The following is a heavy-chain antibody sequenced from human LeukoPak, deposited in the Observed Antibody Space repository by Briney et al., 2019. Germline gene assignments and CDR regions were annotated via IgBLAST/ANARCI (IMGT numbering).Heavy chain of an antibody. CDR1: GVSFSGYY. V-gene: IGHV4-34*01. D-gene: IGHD2-2*01. Sequence: SETLSLTCAVYGVSFSGYYWSWIRQPPGKGLEWIGEINHSGSTNYNPSLRSRVTISVDTSKNQFSLKLSSVTAADTAVHYCARGSDIVVVPAAPFDYWGQGTLVTVSS. CDR3: ARGSDIVVVPAAPFDY. J-gene: IGHJ4*02. CDR2: INHSGST.